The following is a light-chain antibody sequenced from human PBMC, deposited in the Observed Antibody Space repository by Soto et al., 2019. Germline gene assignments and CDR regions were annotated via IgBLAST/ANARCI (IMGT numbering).Light chain of an antibody. J-gene: IGKJ5*01. CDR1: QGISTY. Sequence: DLQLTQSPSFLSASVGDRVTITCRASQGISTYLAWYQQKPGKAPKLLIYDASTLQSGVPSRFSGSGSGTEFTLTISSLQPEDFATYYCQQLDSYLITFGQGTRLEIK. V-gene: IGKV1-9*01. CDR2: DAS. CDR3: QQLDSYLIT.